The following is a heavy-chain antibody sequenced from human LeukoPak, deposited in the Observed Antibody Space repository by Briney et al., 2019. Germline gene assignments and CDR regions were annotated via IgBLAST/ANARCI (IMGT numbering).Heavy chain of an antibody. CDR2: IYYRGST. V-gene: IGHV4-39*01. Sequence: SETPSLTCTVSGGSISSSSYYWGWIRQPPGKGLEWIGSIYYRGSTYYNPSLKSRVTISVDTSKNQFSLKLSSVTAADTAVYYCARRDYYFDYWGQGTLVTVSS. J-gene: IGHJ4*02. CDR1: GGSISSSSYY. CDR3: ARRDYYFDY.